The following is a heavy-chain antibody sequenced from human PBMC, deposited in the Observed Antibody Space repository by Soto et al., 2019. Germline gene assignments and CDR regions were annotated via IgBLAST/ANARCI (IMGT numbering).Heavy chain of an antibody. V-gene: IGHV5-51*01. CDR1: GYNFTAYW. J-gene: IGHJ4*02. Sequence: EVQLVQAGAEVKKPGESLKISCEISGYNFTAYWLGWVRQMPGKGLEWVGNIPPSDSETHYRPTFHSQVTFSVDKSISTAYVQWTTLKPSDTAIYFCARLGSQGAIYFDSWGQGSLVTVSP. CDR3: ARLGSQGAIYFDS. D-gene: IGHD2-21*01. CDR2: IPPSDSET.